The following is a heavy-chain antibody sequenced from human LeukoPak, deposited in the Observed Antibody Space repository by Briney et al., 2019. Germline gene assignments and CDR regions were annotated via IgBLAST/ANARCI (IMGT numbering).Heavy chain of an antibody. CDR3: AREHYLYSGSYYFGY. D-gene: IGHD1-26*01. V-gene: IGHV4-59*01. CDR2: IYYSGST. CDR1: GGSISSYY. J-gene: IGHJ4*02. Sequence: PSETLSLTCTVSGGSISSYYWSWIRQPPGKGLEWLGYIYYSGSTNYNPSLKSRVTISVDTSKNQFSLKLSSVTAADTAVYYCAREHYLYSGSYYFGYWGQGTLVTVSS.